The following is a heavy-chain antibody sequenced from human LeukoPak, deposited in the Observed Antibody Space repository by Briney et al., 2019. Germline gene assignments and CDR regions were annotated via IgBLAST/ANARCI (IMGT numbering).Heavy chain of an antibody. Sequence: ASVKVSCKASGDTFSNFAISWVRQAPGQGLEWVGRIIAILGISNYAQKFQGRVTITADKSTNTAYMELSSLRSEDTAVYYCARVNIAARRSVSDGYDYWGQGTLVTVSS. J-gene: IGHJ4*02. CDR3: ARVNIAARRSVSDGYDY. D-gene: IGHD6-6*01. V-gene: IGHV1-69*04. CDR2: IIAILGIS. CDR1: GDTFSNFA.